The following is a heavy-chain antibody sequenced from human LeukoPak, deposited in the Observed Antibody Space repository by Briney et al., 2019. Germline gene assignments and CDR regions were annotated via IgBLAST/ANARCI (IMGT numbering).Heavy chain of an antibody. CDR2: LKQDESEK. Sequence: PGGSLRLSCAASGFTFSSYWMSWVRQAPGKGLEWVANLKQDESEKYYARSVEGRFTISRDNAKNSLYLQMNSLRAEDTAVYYCARARVLGGGENFDYWGQGILVTVSS. D-gene: IGHD2-8*02. J-gene: IGHJ4*02. CDR3: ARARVLGGGENFDY. V-gene: IGHV3-7*01. CDR1: GFTFSSYW.